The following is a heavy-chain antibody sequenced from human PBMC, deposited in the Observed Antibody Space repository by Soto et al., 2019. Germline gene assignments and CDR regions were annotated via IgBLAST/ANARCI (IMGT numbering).Heavy chain of an antibody. V-gene: IGHV1-18*04. Sequence: GASVKVSCKPSGCNFTNYHIHWVRQDPGQGLEWMGWISSYTGNTYYQHSANTGYAQKFLGRVSLTTDTCTTTAYLELRGLRSDDTAVYYCARKARAVGGLSYYGMDVWGPGTTVTVSS. D-gene: IGHD6-19*01. CDR3: ARKARAVGGLSYYGMDV. J-gene: IGHJ6*02. CDR2: ISSYTGNT. CDR1: GCNFTNYH.